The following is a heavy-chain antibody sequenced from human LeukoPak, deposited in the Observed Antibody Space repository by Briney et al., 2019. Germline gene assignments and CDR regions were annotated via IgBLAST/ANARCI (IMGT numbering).Heavy chain of an antibody. Sequence: SETLSLTCSVSGGSGSTGSYYWSWIRQPPGKGLEWIGYIYYTGSTKYNTSLKSRVTILVGTAKNQFSLKLSSVTAADTAVYYCARNHVVVTAIRFDPWGQGTLVTVSS. CDR1: GGSGSTGSYY. J-gene: IGHJ5*02. CDR2: IYYTGST. D-gene: IGHD2-21*02. CDR3: ARNHVVVTAIRFDP. V-gene: IGHV4-61*01.